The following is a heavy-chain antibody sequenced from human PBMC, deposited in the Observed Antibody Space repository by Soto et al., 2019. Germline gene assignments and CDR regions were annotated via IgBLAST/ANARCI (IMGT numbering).Heavy chain of an antibody. CDR1: GFSLSTRGVG. CDR2: IYWDDDK. Sequence: QITLKESGPTLVKATQTLTLTCTCSGFSLSTRGVGVGWIRQPPGKALEWLAFIYWDDDKRYSPSLNNRLTITKDTSKNQVVLTMTNMGPVDTATYYCAHSLLLWAGGGYFDYWGQGALVTVSS. CDR3: AHSLLLWAGGGYFDY. J-gene: IGHJ4*02. D-gene: IGHD2-21*01. V-gene: IGHV2-5*02.